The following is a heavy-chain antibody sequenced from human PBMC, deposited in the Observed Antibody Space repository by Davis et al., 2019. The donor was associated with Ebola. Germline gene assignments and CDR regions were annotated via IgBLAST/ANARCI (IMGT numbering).Heavy chain of an antibody. CDR3: ARVYCSGGSCYYYYGMDV. CDR1: GFTVSTNY. J-gene: IGHJ6*04. D-gene: IGHD2-15*01. V-gene: IGHV3-53*01. CDR2: IYTGGDT. Sequence: GESLKISCAVSGFTVSTNYMSWVRQAPGKGLEWVSVIYTGGDTYYADSVKGRFTISKDNSKNTLYLQMNSLRAEDTAVYYCARVYCSGGSCYYYYGMDVWGKGTTVTVSS.